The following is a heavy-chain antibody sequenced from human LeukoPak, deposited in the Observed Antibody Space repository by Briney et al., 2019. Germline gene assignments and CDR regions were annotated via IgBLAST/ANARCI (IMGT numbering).Heavy chain of an antibody. J-gene: IGHJ6*03. CDR1: GYAFTSYV. D-gene: IGHD3-3*01. Sequence: ASVKVSCKASGYAFTSYVISWVRQAPGQGLEWMGWISAYNGNTNYAQKLQGRVTMTTDTSTSTAYMELRSLRSDDTAVYYCARVIDFWSGSYYYYYYYMDVWGKGTTVTVSS. CDR3: ARVIDFWSGSYYYYYYYMDV. V-gene: IGHV1-18*01. CDR2: ISAYNGNT.